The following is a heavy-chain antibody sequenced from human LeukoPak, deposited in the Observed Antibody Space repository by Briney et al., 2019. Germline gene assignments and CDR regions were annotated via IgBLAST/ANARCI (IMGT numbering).Heavy chain of an antibody. J-gene: IGHJ6*03. D-gene: IGHD5-18*01. Sequence: GGSLRLSCAASGFTVSSNYMSWVRQAPGKGLEWVSVIYSGGSTYYADSVKGRFTIFRDNSKNTLYLQMNSLRAEDTAVYYCAKGGYSYGPRNYYYYMDVWGKGTTVTVSS. V-gene: IGHV3-53*05. CDR3: AKGGYSYGPRNYYYYMDV. CDR1: GFTVSSNY. CDR2: IYSGGST.